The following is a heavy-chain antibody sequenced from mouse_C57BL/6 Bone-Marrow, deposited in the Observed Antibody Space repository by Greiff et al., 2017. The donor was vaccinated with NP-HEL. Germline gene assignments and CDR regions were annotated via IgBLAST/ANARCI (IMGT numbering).Heavy chain of an antibody. V-gene: IGHV5-2*01. Sequence: EVKVVESGGGLVQPGESLKLSCESNEYEFPSHDMSWVRKTPEKRLELVAAINSDGGSTYYPDTMERRFIISRDNTKKTLYLQMSSLRSEDTALYYCASLWSDGAMDYWGQGTSVTVSS. CDR2: INSDGGST. CDR3: ASLWSDGAMDY. CDR1: EYEFPSHD. D-gene: IGHD1-1*02. J-gene: IGHJ4*01.